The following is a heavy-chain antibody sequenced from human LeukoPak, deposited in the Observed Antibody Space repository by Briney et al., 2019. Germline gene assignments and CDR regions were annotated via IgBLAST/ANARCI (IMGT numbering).Heavy chain of an antibody. CDR3: TTAHSSSWYRAYYYYYGMDV. Sequence: GGSLGLSCAASGFTFSHAWMSWVRQAPGKGLEWVGHIKSKTDGGTTDYAAPVKGRFTISRDDSKNTLDLQMNSLKTEDTAVYYCTTAHSSSWYRAYYYYYGMDVWGKGTTVTVSS. CDR1: GFTFSHAW. J-gene: IGHJ6*04. D-gene: IGHD6-13*01. CDR2: IKSKTDGGTT. V-gene: IGHV3-15*01.